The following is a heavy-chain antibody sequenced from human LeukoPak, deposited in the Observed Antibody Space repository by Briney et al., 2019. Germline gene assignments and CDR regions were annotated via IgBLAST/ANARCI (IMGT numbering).Heavy chain of an antibody. V-gene: IGHV4-39*07. CDR1: GGSISSSSYD. CDR3: ARGYEFWSGYYGEDYMDV. D-gene: IGHD3-3*01. J-gene: IGHJ6*03. Sequence: PSETLSLTCTVSGGSISSSSYDWGWIRPPPGQGLEWIGSIYYSGRTYYNPSLKSRVTISEDMSKNQFSLNLSSVTAADTAVYYCARGYEFWSGYYGEDYMDVWGKGTTVTVSS. CDR2: IYYSGRT.